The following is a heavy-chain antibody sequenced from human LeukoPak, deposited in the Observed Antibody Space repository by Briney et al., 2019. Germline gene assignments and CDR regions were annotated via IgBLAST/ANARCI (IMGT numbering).Heavy chain of an antibody. CDR2: ISSSSYSI. CDR3: ARRFREGSCSGGSCYSFGY. J-gene: IGHJ4*02. Sequence: GALRLSCAASGFTFSDYGMNWVRQAPGKGLEWVSHISSSSYSIYYADSLKGRFTVSRDNAKKSLYLQMNSLKVEDTAVYYCARRFREGSCSGGSCYSFGYWGQGTLVTVSS. D-gene: IGHD2-15*01. CDR1: GFTFSDYG. V-gene: IGHV3-48*01.